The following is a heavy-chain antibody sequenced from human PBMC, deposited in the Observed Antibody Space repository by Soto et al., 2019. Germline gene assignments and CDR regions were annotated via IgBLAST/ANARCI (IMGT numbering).Heavy chain of an antibody. D-gene: IGHD2-15*01. CDR1: GFTFSTYG. CDR2: IWYDGSQK. J-gene: IGHJ6*02. Sequence: GGSLRRSCAASGFTFSTYGMNWVRQAPGKGLEWVAVIWYDGSQKYYADSVKGRFTVSRDNSKNTLYLQMDNLRVEDTAVYYCARVDCTGGSCRPYYYYDMDVWGQGTTVTVSS. CDR3: ARVDCTGGSCRPYYYYDMDV. V-gene: IGHV3-33*01.